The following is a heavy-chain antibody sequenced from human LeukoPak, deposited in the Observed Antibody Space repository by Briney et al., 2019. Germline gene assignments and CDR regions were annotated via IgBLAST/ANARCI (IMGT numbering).Heavy chain of an antibody. D-gene: IGHD2-2*01. J-gene: IGHJ4*02. CDR1: GYTFTGYY. V-gene: IGHV1-2*02. CDR3: ARVGYCSSTSCYNFDY. CDR2: INPNSGGT. Sequence: ASVKVSCKASGYTFTGYYMHWVRQAPGQGLEWMGWINPNSGGTNYAQKFQGRVTMTRDTSISTAYMELSSLRSDDTAVYYCARVGYCSSTSCYNFDYWGQGTLVTVSS.